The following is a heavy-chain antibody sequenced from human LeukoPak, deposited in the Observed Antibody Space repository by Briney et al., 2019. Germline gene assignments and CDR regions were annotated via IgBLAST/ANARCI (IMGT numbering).Heavy chain of an antibody. D-gene: IGHD3-22*01. V-gene: IGHV3-53*01. CDR2: IFSNGDT. J-gene: IGHJ6*03. CDR1: EFTVSRNY. Sequence: QPGGSLRLSCTASEFTVSRNYMLWVRQAPGKGLEWVSLIFSNGDTHYADSVKGRFTISRDTSKNTVYLQMNSLRAEDTAVYYCAREGLTVVIAMDVWGKGTTVTVSS. CDR3: AREGLTVVIAMDV.